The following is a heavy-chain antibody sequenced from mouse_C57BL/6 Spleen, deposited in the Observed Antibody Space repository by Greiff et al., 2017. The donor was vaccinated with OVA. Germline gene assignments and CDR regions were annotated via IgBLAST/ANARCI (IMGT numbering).Heavy chain of an antibody. Sequence: EVKLVESGGGLVKPGGSLKLSCAASGFTFSDYGMHWVRQAPEKGLEWVAYISSGSSTFYYADTVKGGFTSARDKAKSTLFLQMTSLRTEDTAMYYCARRGNYYGSSYGYFDVWGTGTTVTVSS. J-gene: IGHJ1*03. CDR1: GFTFSDYG. V-gene: IGHV5-17*01. CDR2: ISSGSSTF. CDR3: ARRGNYYGSSYGYFDV. D-gene: IGHD1-1*01.